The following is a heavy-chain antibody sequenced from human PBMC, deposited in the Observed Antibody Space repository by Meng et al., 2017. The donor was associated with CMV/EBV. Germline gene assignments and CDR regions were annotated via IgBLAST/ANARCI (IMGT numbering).Heavy chain of an antibody. J-gene: IGHJ5*02. D-gene: IGHD2-2*01. CDR3: ARPLGYCSSTSCYGRVNWFDP. Sequence: SYSMNLVRQAPGKGLEWVSYISSSSSYIYYADSVTGRVTISRDNAKNSLYLQMNSLRAEDTAVYYCARPLGYCSSTSCYGRVNWFDPWGQGTLVTVSS. V-gene: IGHV3-21*01. CDR2: ISSSSSYI. CDR1: SYS.